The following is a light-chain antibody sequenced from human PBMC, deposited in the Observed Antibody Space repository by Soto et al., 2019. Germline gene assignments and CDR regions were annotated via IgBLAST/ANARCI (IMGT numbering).Light chain of an antibody. Sequence: QPVLTQPASVSGSPGQSITISCTGTSSDVGGYNYVSWYQQHPGKAPKLMIYDVSNRPSGVSNRFSGSKSANTASLTISGLQAEDEADYYCSSYTGSSTYVVFVGGTKLTVL. J-gene: IGLJ2*01. CDR1: SSDVGGYNY. V-gene: IGLV2-14*01. CDR3: SSYTGSSTYVV. CDR2: DVS.